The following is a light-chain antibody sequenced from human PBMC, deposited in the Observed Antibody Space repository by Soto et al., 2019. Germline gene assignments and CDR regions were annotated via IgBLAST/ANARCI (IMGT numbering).Light chain of an antibody. CDR3: QQYNNWPRT. CDR2: GAS. V-gene: IGKV3-15*01. J-gene: IGKJ1*01. Sequence: EIVLTQSPGTLSLSPGERATLSCRASQSVSSNLAWYQQKPGQAPRLLIYGASTRATGIPARFSGSGSGTEFTLTICSLQSEDFAVYYCQQYNNWPRTSGQGTKVDIK. CDR1: QSVSSN.